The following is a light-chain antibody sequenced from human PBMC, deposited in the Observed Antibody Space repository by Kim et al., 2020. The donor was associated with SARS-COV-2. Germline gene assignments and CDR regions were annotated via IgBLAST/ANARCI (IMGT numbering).Light chain of an antibody. Sequence: SPGERAPSSCRASEIVPKNYIAWYLQKPGQPPRFLIWGASNRAAGTPDRFVGSGSGSDFTLTITRLEPADFAVYYCQQFAVSPLTFGRGTKVDIK. CDR1: EIVPKNY. V-gene: IGKV3-20*01. J-gene: IGKJ1*01. CDR2: GAS. CDR3: QQFAVSPLT.